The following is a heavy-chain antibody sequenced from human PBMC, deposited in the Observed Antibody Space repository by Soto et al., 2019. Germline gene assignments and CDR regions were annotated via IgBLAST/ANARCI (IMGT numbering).Heavy chain of an antibody. V-gene: IGHV3-21*01. J-gene: IGHJ6*03. D-gene: IGHD3-10*01. Sequence: PGGSLRLSCAASGFTFSSYSMNWVRQAPGKGLEWVSSISSSSSYIYYADSVKGRFTISRDNAKNSLYLQMNSLRAEDTAVYYCARDEKVRGYYYYYYMDVWGKGTTVTVSS. CDR1: GFTFSSYS. CDR2: ISSSSSYI. CDR3: ARDEKVRGYYYYYYMDV.